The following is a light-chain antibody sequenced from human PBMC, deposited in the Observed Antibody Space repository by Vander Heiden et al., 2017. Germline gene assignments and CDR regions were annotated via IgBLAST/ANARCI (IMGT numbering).Light chain of an antibody. Sequence: AIQMTQSPSSLSASVGDRVTLTCRASQGIRNDLGWYQQKPGKAPKLLIYGASSLHSGVPSRFSGSGSGTDFTLTISSLQPEDFATYYCLQDDNYPATFGQGTKVEIK. V-gene: IGKV1-6*01. J-gene: IGKJ1*01. CDR3: LQDDNYPAT. CDR1: QGIRND. CDR2: GAS.